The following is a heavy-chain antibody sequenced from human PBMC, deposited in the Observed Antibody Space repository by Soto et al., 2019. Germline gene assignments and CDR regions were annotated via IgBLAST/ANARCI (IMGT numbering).Heavy chain of an antibody. D-gene: IGHD2-8*01. V-gene: IGHV4-30-2*01. CDR3: ARVDAVCTRYYFDY. Sequence: QLQLQEPGSGLVKPSQTLSLTCAVSGGSISSGGYSWSWIRQPPGMGLVWIGYIYHTGNTYYNPSVSSRVTISVDRSNNHFSLRLNSVTAAVTAVSYCARVDAVCTRYYFDYCGQGTLVTVSS. CDR2: IYHTGNT. J-gene: IGHJ4*01. CDR1: GGSISSGGYS.